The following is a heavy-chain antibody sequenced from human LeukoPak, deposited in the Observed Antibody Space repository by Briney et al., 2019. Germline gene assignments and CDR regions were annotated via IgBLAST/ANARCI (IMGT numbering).Heavy chain of an antibody. CDR1: GGSISSNY. D-gene: IGHD2-15*01. CDR2: IYYSGST. CDR3: ARGGSAFDI. Sequence: PSETLSLTCTVSGGSISSNYWSWVRQPAGKGLEWIGYIYYSGSTNYNPSLMGRVTISVDTSKNQFSLKLSSMTAADTAVYYCARGGSAFDIWGQGTMVTVSS. V-gene: IGHV4-59*01. J-gene: IGHJ3*02.